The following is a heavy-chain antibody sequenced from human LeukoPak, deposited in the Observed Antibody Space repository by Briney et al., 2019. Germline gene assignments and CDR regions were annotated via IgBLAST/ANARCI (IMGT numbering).Heavy chain of an antibody. CDR2: IKQDGSEK. CDR3: AKGSMDYGDYGILVY. J-gene: IGHJ4*02. D-gene: IGHD4-17*01. CDR1: GFTFSSYW. V-gene: IGHV3-7*01. Sequence: GGSLRLSCAASGFTFSSYWMSWVRQAPGKGLEWVANIKQDGSEKYYVDSVKGRFTISRDNSKNTLYLQMNSLRAEDTAVYYCAKGSMDYGDYGILVYWGQGTLVTVSS.